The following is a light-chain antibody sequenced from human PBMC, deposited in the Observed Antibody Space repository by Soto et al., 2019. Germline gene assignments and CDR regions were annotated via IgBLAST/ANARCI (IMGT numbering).Light chain of an antibody. Sequence: EIVMTQSPATLSVSPGERATLSCRASQSVSSNLAWYQQKPVQAPRLLIYGASTRATGIPARFSGSGSGTECTLTISSLQSEDFGVYYCLQYNNWPPVSFGQGTLLESK. J-gene: IGKJ5*01. CDR1: QSVSSN. CDR3: LQYNNWPPVS. CDR2: GAS. V-gene: IGKV3-15*01.